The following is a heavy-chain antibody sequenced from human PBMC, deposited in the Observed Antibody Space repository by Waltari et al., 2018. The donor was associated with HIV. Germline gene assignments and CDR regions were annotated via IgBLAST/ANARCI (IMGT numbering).Heavy chain of an antibody. Sequence: QVQLQQWGTGLLKSSETLSLTCAVYDGSLSGYYWAWICQPPGKGLEWIGEVSHSGSTKYNPSLKTRVTLSVDTSKNQFSLTMRLLTAADTAVYFCARYSGRSTKDWFDPWGQGTLVSVSS. D-gene: IGHD1-26*01. CDR2: VSHSGST. CDR3: ARYSGRSTKDWFDP. V-gene: IGHV4-34*02. CDR1: DGSLSGYY. J-gene: IGHJ5*02.